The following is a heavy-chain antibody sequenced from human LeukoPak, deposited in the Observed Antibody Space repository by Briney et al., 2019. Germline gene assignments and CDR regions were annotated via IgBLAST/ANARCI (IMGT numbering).Heavy chain of an antibody. V-gene: IGHV4-34*01. CDR1: GGSFSGYY. CDR3: ARGRLYYYGSGNRSGGYWFDP. D-gene: IGHD3-10*01. J-gene: IGHJ5*02. CDR2: INHSGST. Sequence: SETLSLTCAVYGGSFSGYYWSWIRQPPGKGLEWIGEINHSGSTNNNPSLKSRVTISVDTSKNQFSLKLSSVTAADTAVYYCARGRLYYYGSGNRSGGYWFDPWGQGTLVTVSS.